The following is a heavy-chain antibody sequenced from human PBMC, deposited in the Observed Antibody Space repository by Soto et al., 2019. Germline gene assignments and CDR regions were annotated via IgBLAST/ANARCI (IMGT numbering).Heavy chain of an antibody. J-gene: IGHJ4*02. CDR3: ARHRPDSSGYPGLIDY. D-gene: IGHD3-22*01. CDR2: INHNTNT. Sequence: SETLSLTCAVYGGSFSDTYWNWFRQPPGKGLEWIGEINHNTNTIYNPSLTSRVTISVDTSKNQFFVNLSSVTAADTAVYHCARHRPDSSGYPGLIDYWGQGNPVT. CDR1: GGSFSDTY. V-gene: IGHV4-34*01.